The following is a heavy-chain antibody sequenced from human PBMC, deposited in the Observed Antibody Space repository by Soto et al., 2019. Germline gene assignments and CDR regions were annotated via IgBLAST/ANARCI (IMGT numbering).Heavy chain of an antibody. Sequence: QTLSLSYARSGCSVSSNNAAWSWLRQSPSRGLEWLGRTYYRSKWYNDYALSLKSRITINPDTSGNQFSLQLESVTPEDTAVYYCARLSYNSSPVWCQGTLVTV. J-gene: IGHJ4*02. CDR1: GCSVSSNNAA. V-gene: IGHV6-1*01. D-gene: IGHD3-10*01. CDR3: ARLSYNSSPV. CDR2: TYYRSKWYN.